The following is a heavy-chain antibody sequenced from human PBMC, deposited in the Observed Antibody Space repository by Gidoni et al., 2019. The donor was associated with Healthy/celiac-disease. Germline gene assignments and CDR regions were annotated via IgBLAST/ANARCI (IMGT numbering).Heavy chain of an antibody. D-gene: IGHD4-17*01. CDR2: IIPILVIS. Sequence: QIQLVQSGAEVKKPGSYVKVSCKAYGGTFSSYAIRWVRQAPGQGREWMVTIIPILVISNYAQKFQGRVTFTADTSTSTAYMELSSLRSEDTAVYYCATAAVTTYWYLDLWGRGTLVTVSS. CDR3: ATAAVTTYWYLDL. CDR1: GGTFSSYA. J-gene: IGHJ2*01. V-gene: IGHV1-69*04.